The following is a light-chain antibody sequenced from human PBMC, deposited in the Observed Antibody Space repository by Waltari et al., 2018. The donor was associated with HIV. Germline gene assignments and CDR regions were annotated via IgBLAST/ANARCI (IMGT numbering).Light chain of an antibody. CDR2: EVT. CDR1: DLNDNEY. V-gene: IGLV2-14*01. CDR3: TSYISGTSPV. J-gene: IGLJ2*01. Sequence: QSALTQPASVFGSPGQSITISCDLNDNEYVSWYQRHPGKAPKVIIYEVTNRPSGLSNRFSGSKSGNTATLTISGLQPEDEADYFCTSYISGTSPVFGRGTRVTVL.